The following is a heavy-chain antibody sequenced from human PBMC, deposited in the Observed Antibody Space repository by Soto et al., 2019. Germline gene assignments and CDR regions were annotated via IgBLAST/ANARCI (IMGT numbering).Heavy chain of an antibody. D-gene: IGHD3-10*02. CDR2: ISSSSSYI. J-gene: IGHJ4*02. CDR1: GFTFSSYS. Sequence: PGGSLRLACAASGFTFSSYSMNWVRQAPGRGLEWVSSISSSSSYIYYADSVKGRFTISRDNAKNSLYLQMNSLRAEDTAVYYCARAPARSYVYFDYWGQGTLFTFS. V-gene: IGHV3-21*01. CDR3: ARAPARSYVYFDY.